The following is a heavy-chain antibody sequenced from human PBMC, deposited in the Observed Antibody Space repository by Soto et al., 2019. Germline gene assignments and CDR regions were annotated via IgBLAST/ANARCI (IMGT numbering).Heavy chain of an antibody. Sequence: QITLKESGPTLVKPTQTLTLTCTFSGFSLSTSGVGVGWIRHPPGKALEWLALIYWDDDKRYSPSLKSRLTITKDTSKNQVVLTMTNMDTVDTATYYCAHRYRDDSPSYWGQGTLVTVSS. CDR2: IYWDDDK. V-gene: IGHV2-5*02. CDR1: GFSLSTSGVG. CDR3: AHRYRDDSPSY. D-gene: IGHD3-3*01. J-gene: IGHJ4*02.